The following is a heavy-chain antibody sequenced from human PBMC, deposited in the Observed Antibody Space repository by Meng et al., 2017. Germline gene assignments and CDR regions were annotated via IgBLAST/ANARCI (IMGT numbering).Heavy chain of an antibody. D-gene: IGHD2-21*01. CDR1: GYTFTSYY. Sequence: VQLVESVEEVKKPGASVKVSCKASGYTFTSYYMHWVRQAAGQGLEWMGIINPSGGSTSYAQKFQGRVTMTRDTSTSTVYMELSSLRSEGTAVYYCASSSGWGDPVYDYWGQGTLVTVSS. V-gene: IGHV1-46*01. CDR2: INPSGGST. J-gene: IGHJ4*02. CDR3: ASSSGWGDPVYDY.